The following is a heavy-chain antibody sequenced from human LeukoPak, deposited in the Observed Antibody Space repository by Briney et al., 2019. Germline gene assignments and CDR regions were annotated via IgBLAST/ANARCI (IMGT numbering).Heavy chain of an antibody. J-gene: IGHJ4*02. Sequence: GGSLRLSCAASGFMFSSNWMSWVRQAPGKGLEWVSAISGSGGSTYYADSVKGRFTISRANSKNTLYLQMNSLRAEDTAVYYCAKDKLRRYFDYWGQGTLVTVSS. CDR1: GFMFSSNW. CDR2: ISGSGGST. CDR3: AKDKLRRYFDY. V-gene: IGHV3-23*01.